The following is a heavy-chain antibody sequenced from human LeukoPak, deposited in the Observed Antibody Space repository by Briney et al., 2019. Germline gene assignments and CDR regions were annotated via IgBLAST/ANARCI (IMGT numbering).Heavy chain of an antibody. CDR1: GGSITTTT. CDR3: ARWGYDRHAEFDY. CDR2: ISPSGTAI. J-gene: IGHJ4*02. V-gene: IGHV3-11*04. Sequence: LSLTCTVSGGSITTTTYHWGWIRQVPGKGLEWLLYISPSGTAIYYADSVKGRFTISRDNAKNSLFLQMNTLRAEDTAVYYCARWGYDRHAEFDYWGQGTLVTVSS. D-gene: IGHD5-18*01.